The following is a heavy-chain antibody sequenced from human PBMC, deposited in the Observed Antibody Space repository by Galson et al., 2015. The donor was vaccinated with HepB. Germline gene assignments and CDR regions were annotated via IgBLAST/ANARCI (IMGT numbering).Heavy chain of an antibody. Sequence: SLRLSCAASGFTFSNVRMSWVRQGPGKGPEWVGRIKSKRDDGTADHAAPVKGRFTISRDDSKDTLYLQMDSLKTGDTAVYYRGVYSYGAVGHWGQGTLVTVSS. V-gene: IGHV3-15*01. CDR1: GFTFSNVR. J-gene: IGHJ4*02. CDR3: GVYSYGAVGH. CDR2: IKSKRDDGTA. D-gene: IGHD5-18*01.